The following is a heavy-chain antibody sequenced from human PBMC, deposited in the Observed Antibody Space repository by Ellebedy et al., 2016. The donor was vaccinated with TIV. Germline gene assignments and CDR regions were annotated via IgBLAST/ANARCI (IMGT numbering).Heavy chain of an antibody. J-gene: IGHJ2*01. V-gene: IGHV1-69*06. CDR1: GGTFSSYA. CDR3: AREGTDVDTTMGGGYFDL. CDR2: IIPIFGTA. D-gene: IGHD5-18*01. Sequence: AASVKVSCKASGGTFSSYAISWVRQAPGQGLEWMGGIIPIFGTANYAQKFQGRVTIAADKSTSTAYMELSSLRSEDTAVYYCAREGTDVDTTMGGGYFDLWGRGTLVTVSS.